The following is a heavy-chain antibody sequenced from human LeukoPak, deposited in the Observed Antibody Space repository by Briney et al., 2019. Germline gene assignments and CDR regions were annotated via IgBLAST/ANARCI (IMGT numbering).Heavy chain of an antibody. CDR1: GYTFTGYY. Sequence: ASVKVSCKASGYTFTGYYMHWVRQAPGQGLEWMGWINPNSGGTNYAQKFQGRVTMTRDTSISTAYMHLSRLRSDDTAVYYCARSPHILTGENFDYWGQGTLLTVSS. D-gene: IGHD3-9*01. V-gene: IGHV1-2*02. J-gene: IGHJ4*02. CDR2: INPNSGGT. CDR3: ARSPHILTGENFDY.